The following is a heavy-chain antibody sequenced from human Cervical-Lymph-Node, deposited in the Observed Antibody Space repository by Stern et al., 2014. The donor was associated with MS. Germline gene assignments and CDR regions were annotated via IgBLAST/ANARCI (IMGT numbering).Heavy chain of an antibody. CDR1: GFTFRTYA. Sequence: VQLVESGGGVVQPGRSLSLSCVASGFTFRTYAMHWVRQAPGKGLEWVAVVSYDGTQRNSTDSVKARFTISRDNSKNTLYLHMNSLRDEDPAVYFCARGGRGVGLEYWGQGALVTVSS. CDR3: ARGGRGVGLEY. CDR2: VSYDGTQR. V-gene: IGHV3-30-3*01. D-gene: IGHD3-10*01. J-gene: IGHJ4*02.